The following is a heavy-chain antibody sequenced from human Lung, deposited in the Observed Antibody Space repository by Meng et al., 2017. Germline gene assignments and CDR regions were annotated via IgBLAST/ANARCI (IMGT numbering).Heavy chain of an antibody. CDR2: LSGGGFTT. CDR1: GFSFSSYA. J-gene: IGHJ4*02. CDR3: ARDVGGWPFDY. Sequence: QLWGAGVGVVQPGGSLRLSCAGSGFSFSSYAMSWVRRAPGKGLEWLAALSGGGFTTYYADSVKGRFTISRHNSKNTLYLQVNSLRAEDTALYYCARDVGGWPFDYWGQGTLVTVYS. V-gene: IGHV3-23*01. D-gene: IGHD6-19*01.